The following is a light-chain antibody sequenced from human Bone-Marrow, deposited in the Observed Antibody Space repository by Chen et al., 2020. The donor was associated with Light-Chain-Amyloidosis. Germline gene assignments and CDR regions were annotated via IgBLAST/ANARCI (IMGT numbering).Light chain of an antibody. Sequence: EIVLTQSPGPLSLSPGEGANLSCRAIQTISSNYLTWYQQKFGQAPRLLIYGSSSRATGIPDRFTGSGSGTDVTLTINRLEPEDFAMYYCQQYGTSPLTFGGGTKVEIK. CDR1: QTISSNY. CDR3: QQYGTSPLT. CDR2: GSS. J-gene: IGKJ4*01. V-gene: IGKV3-20*01.